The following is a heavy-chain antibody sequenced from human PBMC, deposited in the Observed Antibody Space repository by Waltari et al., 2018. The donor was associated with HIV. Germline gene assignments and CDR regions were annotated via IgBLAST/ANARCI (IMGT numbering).Heavy chain of an antibody. J-gene: IGHJ4*02. CDR2: KWYDGSNK. Sequence: QVQLVESGGGVVQPGRSLRLSCAASGFTFSSYGMHWVRQAPGKGLEWVAVKWYDGSNKYYADSVKGRFTISRDNSKNTLYLQMNSLRAEDTAVYYCARDGWLRHNKGYFDYWGQGTLVTVSS. CDR3: ARDGWLRHNKGYFDY. V-gene: IGHV3-33*01. D-gene: IGHD5-12*01. CDR1: GFTFSSYG.